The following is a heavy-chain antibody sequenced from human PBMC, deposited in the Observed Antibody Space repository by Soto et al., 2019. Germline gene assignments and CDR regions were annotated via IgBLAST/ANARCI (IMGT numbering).Heavy chain of an antibody. Sequence: VQLVASGGGVVQPGRSLRLSCAASGFTFSDYAMHWVRQAPGKGLEWVAVVSHDGRNTHYADSVKGRFTISRDSSKNTVSLEMTSMRAADTAVYYCAKGGRQWLVTSDFNYWGQGALVTVSS. CDR3: AKGGRQWLVTSDFNY. V-gene: IGHV3-30*18. J-gene: IGHJ4*02. D-gene: IGHD6-19*01. CDR1: GFTFSDYA. CDR2: VSHDGRNT.